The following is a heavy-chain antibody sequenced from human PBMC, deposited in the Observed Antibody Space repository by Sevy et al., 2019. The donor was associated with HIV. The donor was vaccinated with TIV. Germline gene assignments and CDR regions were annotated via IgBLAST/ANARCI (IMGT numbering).Heavy chain of an antibody. CDR3: ARFEYSSSSYYFDY. CDR2: ISSSGSTI. V-gene: IGHV3-11*01. D-gene: IGHD6-6*01. Sequence: GGSLRLSCAASGFTFSDYYMSWIRQAPGKGLEWVSYISSSGSTIYYADSVKGRFTISRDNAKNSRYLQMNSLRAEDTAVYYCARFEYSSSSYYFDYWGQGTLVTVSS. CDR1: GFTFSDYY. J-gene: IGHJ4*02.